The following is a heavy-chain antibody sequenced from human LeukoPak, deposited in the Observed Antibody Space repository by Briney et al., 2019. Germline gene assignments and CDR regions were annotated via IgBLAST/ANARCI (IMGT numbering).Heavy chain of an antibody. D-gene: IGHD5-18*01. Sequence: GASVKVSCKASGYTFTSYDINWVRRATGQGLEWMGWMNPNSGNTGYAQKFQGRVTMTRNTSISTAYMELSSLRSEDTAVYYCARDFYTAMETTDFDYWGQGTLVTVSS. CDR3: ARDFYTAMETTDFDY. CDR2: MNPNSGNT. J-gene: IGHJ4*02. CDR1: GYTFTSYD. V-gene: IGHV1-8*01.